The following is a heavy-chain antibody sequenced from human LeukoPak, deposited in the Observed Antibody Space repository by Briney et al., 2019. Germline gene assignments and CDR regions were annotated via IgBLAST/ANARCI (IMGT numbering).Heavy chain of an antibody. J-gene: IGHJ4*02. V-gene: IGHV3-30*03. CDR1: GFTFSTYG. CDR3: ASSLPTYTSSWYLFNY. Sequence: GRCLRLSSAVSGFTFSTYGMHWLRQAPGLELECVAVISYDGSNKYYADSVKGRFTISRDNSKDTLYLQMNSLRAEDTAVYYCASSLPTYTSSWYLFNYWGQGTLVTVSS. CDR2: ISYDGSNK. D-gene: IGHD6-13*01.